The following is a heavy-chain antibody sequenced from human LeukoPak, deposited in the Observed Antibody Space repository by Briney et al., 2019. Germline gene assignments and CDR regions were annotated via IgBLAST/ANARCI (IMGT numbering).Heavy chain of an antibody. V-gene: IGHV3-48*02. D-gene: IGHD6-13*01. CDR2: ISSSGTK. J-gene: IGHJ5*02. CDR1: GFTPNNYN. Sequence: PGGSLRLSCSASGFTPNNYNMNGVRQAPGKGLEWVSCISSSGTKYYADSVKGRFTTSRDNGKSSLFLEMNSLRDEDTAVYYCARVTSSSSWSRFDPWGQGTLVTVSS. CDR3: ARVTSSSSWSRFDP.